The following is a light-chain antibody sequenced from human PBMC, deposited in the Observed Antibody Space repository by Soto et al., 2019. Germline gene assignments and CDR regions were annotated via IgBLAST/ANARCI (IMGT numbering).Light chain of an antibody. J-gene: IGLJ1*01. V-gene: IGLV1-40*01. CDR3: QSYDSSLSGYV. Sequence: QSVLTQPLSVSGAPGQRVTISCTGSSSNIGAGYDVHWYQQLPGTAPKVLIYGNSNRPSGVPDRFSGSKSSTSASLAITGLQAEDEADYYCQSYDSSLSGYVFGTGTKVTVL. CDR1: SSNIGAGYD. CDR2: GNS.